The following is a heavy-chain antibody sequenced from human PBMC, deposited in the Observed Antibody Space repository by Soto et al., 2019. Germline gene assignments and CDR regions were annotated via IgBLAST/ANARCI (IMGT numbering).Heavy chain of an antibody. D-gene: IGHD3-9*01. Sequence: SGKVSCKASGGTFSSYAISWVRQAPGQGLEWMGGIIPIFGTANYAQKFQGRVTITADESTSTAYMELSSLRSEDTAVYYCARAVRYFDWLPPPGYYYYGMDVWGQGTTVTVSS. CDR1: GGTFSSYA. CDR3: ARAVRYFDWLPPPGYYYYGMDV. J-gene: IGHJ6*02. CDR2: IIPIFGTA. V-gene: IGHV1-69*13.